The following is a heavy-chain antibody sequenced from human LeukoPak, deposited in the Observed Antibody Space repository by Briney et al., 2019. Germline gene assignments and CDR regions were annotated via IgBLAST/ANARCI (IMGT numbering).Heavy chain of an antibody. V-gene: IGHV4-59*01. J-gene: IGHJ5*02. Sequence: SETLSLTCTVCGGSISSYYWSWIRQPPGKGLGWIGDIYYSGSTNYNPSLKSRATISVDTSKNQFSLKLSSVTAADTAVYYCARDLGYCSGGSCYPRWFDPWGQGTLVTVSS. CDR2: IYYSGST. CDR1: GGSISSYY. D-gene: IGHD2-15*01. CDR3: ARDLGYCSGGSCYPRWFDP.